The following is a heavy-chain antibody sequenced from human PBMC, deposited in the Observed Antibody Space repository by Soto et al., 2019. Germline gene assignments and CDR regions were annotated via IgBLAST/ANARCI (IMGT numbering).Heavy chain of an antibody. CDR3: ARDLGYYDSSGYYPHAFDI. CDR2: ISSSSSYI. CDR1: GFTFSSYS. J-gene: IGHJ3*02. V-gene: IGHV3-21*01. D-gene: IGHD3-22*01. Sequence: PGGSLRLSCAASGFTFSSYSMNWVRQAPGKGLEWVSSISSSSSYIYYADSVKGRFTISRDNAKNSLYLQMNSLRAEDTAVYYCARDLGYYDSSGYYPHAFDIWGQGTMVTVSS.